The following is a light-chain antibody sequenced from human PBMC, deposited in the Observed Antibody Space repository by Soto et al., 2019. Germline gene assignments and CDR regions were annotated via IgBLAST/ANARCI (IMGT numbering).Light chain of an antibody. CDR2: AAS. V-gene: IGKV1-39*01. Sequence: DMQMTQSPSSLSASVGDRVTVSCRASQSVINYLHWYQQKPGKAPNLLIYAASSLQSGVPSRLSGSASGTDFTLTISRMEPEDFAVYYCQQYGSSGTFGHGTKVDIK. J-gene: IGKJ1*01. CDR1: QSVINY. CDR3: QQYGSSGT.